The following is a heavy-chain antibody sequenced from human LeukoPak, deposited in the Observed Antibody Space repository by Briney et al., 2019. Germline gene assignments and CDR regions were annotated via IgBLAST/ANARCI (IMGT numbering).Heavy chain of an antibody. D-gene: IGHD6-13*01. CDR2: ISTDSGTI. J-gene: IGHJ4*02. Sequence: GGSLRLSCAASGFTFSSYSMNWVRQAPGRGLEWVSYISTDSGTIYYADSVKGRFIISRDNAKNSLYVQMNSLGDEDTAVYYCATTVAAAGHFFDYWGQGSLVTVSS. V-gene: IGHV3-48*02. CDR3: ATTVAAAGHFFDY. CDR1: GFTFSSYS.